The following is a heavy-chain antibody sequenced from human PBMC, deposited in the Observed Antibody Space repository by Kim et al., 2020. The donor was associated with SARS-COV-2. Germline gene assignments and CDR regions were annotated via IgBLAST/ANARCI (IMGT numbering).Heavy chain of an antibody. V-gene: IGHV4-31*03. CDR2: IYYSGST. CDR1: GGSISSGGYY. Sequence: SETLSLTCTVSGGSISSGGYYWSWIRQHPGKGLEWIGYIYYSGSTYYNPSLKSRVTISVDTSKNQFSLKLSSVTAADTAVYYCARADTAMAPIFDYWGQGALVTVSS. CDR3: ARADTAMAPIFDY. D-gene: IGHD5-18*01. J-gene: IGHJ4*02.